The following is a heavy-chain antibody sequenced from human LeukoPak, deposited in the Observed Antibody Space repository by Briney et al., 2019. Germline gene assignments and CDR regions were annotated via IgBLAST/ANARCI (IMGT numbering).Heavy chain of an antibody. CDR1: GFTFSSYG. J-gene: IGHJ4*02. V-gene: IGHV3-30*02. CDR2: IRYDGSNK. Sequence: GGSLRLSCAASGFTFSSYGMHWVRQAPGKGLEWVAFIRYDGSNKYYADSVKGRFTISIDNSKNTLYLQMNSLRAEDTAVCYCARRAGAYTHPYDYWGQGTLVTVS. D-gene: IGHD3-16*01. CDR3: ARRAGAYTHPYDY.